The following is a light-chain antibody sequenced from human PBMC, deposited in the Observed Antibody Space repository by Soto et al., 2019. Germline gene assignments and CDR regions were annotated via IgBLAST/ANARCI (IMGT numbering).Light chain of an antibody. CDR3: LQDINYPWT. CDR2: GAS. J-gene: IGKJ1*01. CDR1: QSISGY. Sequence: IQMTQSPSTLSASVGDRVTITCRASQSISGYLNWYQQKPGKPPKVLIYGASNLQSGVPPRFSGSGSGTDFTLAISSLQPEDSATYYCLQDINYPWTFGQGTKVDIK. V-gene: IGKV1-6*01.